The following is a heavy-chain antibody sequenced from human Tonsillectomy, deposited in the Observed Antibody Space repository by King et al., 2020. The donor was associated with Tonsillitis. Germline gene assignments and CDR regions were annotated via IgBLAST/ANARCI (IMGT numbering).Heavy chain of an antibody. CDR2: IIPILGIA. Sequence: QVQLVQSGAEVKKPGSSVKVSCKASGGTFSSYAISWVRQAPGQGLEWMGRIIPILGIANYAQKFQGRVTITADKSTSTAYMELSSLRSEDTAVYYCARPDGVSVTTQGALGYGMDVWGQGTTVTVSS. CDR3: ARPDGVSVTTQGALGYGMDV. J-gene: IGHJ6*02. D-gene: IGHD4-17*01. CDR1: GGTFSSYA. V-gene: IGHV1-69*09.